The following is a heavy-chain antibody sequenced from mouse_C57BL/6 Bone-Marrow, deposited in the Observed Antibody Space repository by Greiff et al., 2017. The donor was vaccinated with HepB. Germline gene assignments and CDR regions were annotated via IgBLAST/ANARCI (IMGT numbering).Heavy chain of an antibody. V-gene: IGHV1-47*01. J-gene: IGHJ2*01. D-gene: IGHD1-1*01. CDR1: GYTFTTYP. Sequence: VKLMESGAELVKPGASVKMSCKASGYTFTTYPIEWMKQNHGKSLEWIGNFHPYNDDTKYNEKFKGKSTLTVEKSSSTVYLELSRLTSDDSAVYYCARNYYGSSYVVLDYWGQGTTLTVSS. CDR2: FHPYNDDT. CDR3: ARNYYGSSYVVLDY.